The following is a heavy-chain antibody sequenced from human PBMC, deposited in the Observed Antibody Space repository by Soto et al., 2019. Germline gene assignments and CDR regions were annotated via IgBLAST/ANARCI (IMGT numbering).Heavy chain of an antibody. J-gene: IGHJ5*02. CDR3: ARVGGRGGPLDL. CDR1: GYIFTSYA. Sequence: ASVKVSCKASGYIFTSYANHWVCQAPGQRLEWMGWINAGNGNTKYSQKFQGRVTISRDTSASTVYMELSSLRSEDTAVYYCARVGGRGGPLDLWGQGTLVTVSS. CDR2: INAGNGNT. D-gene: IGHD3-3*01. V-gene: IGHV1-3*01.